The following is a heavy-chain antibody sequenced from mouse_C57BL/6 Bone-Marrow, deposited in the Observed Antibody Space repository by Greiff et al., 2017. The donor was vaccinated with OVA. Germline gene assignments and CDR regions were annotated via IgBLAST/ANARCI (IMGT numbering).Heavy chain of an antibody. CDR1: GYTFTSYN. CDR3: AYCDV. Sequence: QVQLQQSGAELVRPGASVKMSCKASGYTFTSYNMHWVQQTPRQGLEWIGAIYPGNGDTSYNQKCKGKATLTVDKSTSTAYMQLSSLTSENSAVYCCAYCDVWGTGTTVTVSS. J-gene: IGHJ1*03. V-gene: IGHV1-12*01. CDR2: IYPGNGDT.